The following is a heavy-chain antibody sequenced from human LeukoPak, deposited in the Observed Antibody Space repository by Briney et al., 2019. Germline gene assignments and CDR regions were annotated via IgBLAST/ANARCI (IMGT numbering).Heavy chain of an antibody. CDR3: ASRDYGDYRNFDY. J-gene: IGHJ4*02. CDR2: ISYDGSNK. Sequence: GRSLRLSCSASGFTFSSYGMHWVRQAPGKGLEWVAVISYDGSNKYYADSVKGRFTISRDNSKNTLYLQMSSLRAEDTAVYYCASRDYGDYRNFDYWGQGTLVTVSS. CDR1: GFTFSSYG. D-gene: IGHD4-17*01. V-gene: IGHV3-30*03.